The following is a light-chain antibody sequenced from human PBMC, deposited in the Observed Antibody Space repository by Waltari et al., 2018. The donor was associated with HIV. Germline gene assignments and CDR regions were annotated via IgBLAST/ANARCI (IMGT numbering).Light chain of an antibody. CDR2: DDS. Sequence: SYVVTQPPSVSVAPGETATLTCGGNKIAGESVHRYQQKPGQAPVLVIYDDSDRPPGIPERLSASNSGNTATLTISRVEAGDEADDYCQVWDIRSDSVVFGGGTKLTVL. CDR1: KIAGES. J-gene: IGLJ2*01. V-gene: IGLV3-21*04. CDR3: QVWDIRSDSVV.